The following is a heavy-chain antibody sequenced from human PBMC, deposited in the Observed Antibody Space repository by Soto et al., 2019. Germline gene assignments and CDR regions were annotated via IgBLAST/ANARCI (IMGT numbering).Heavy chain of an antibody. CDR1: GGMSSSCR. J-gene: IGHJ4*02. Sequence: GQALRVSKGASGGMSSSCRELWVRQAPGKGREWEAVISYDGSNKSYADSGKGRFTISRDNSKNTLYLQMNSLRAEDMALYYCAKSARYYGSGSYPRYWGQG. V-gene: IGHV3-30*18. D-gene: IGHD3-10*01. CDR3: AKSARYYGSGSYPRY. CDR2: ISYDGSNK.